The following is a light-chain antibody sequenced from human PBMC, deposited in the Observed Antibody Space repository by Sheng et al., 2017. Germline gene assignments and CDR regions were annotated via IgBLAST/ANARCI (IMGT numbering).Light chain of an antibody. Sequence: QSALTQPASVSGSPGQSITISCTGTSSDVGGYNYVSWYQQHPGKAPKLMIYDVSNRPSGVSNRFSGSKSGNTASLTISGLQAEDEADYYCSSFSRSNILVFGGGTKLTVL. CDR3: SSFSRSNILV. J-gene: IGLJ3*02. V-gene: IGLV2-14*03. CDR1: SSDVGGYNY. CDR2: DVS.